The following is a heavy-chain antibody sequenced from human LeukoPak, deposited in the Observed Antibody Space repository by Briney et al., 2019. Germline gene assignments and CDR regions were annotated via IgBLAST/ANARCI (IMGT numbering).Heavy chain of an antibody. CDR1: GFTFSSYA. J-gene: IGHJ3*02. V-gene: IGHV3-23*01. CDR3: AKGVGYCSGGSCTDAFDI. Sequence: PGGSLRLSCAASGFTFSSYAMSWVRQAPGKGLEWVSAISGSGGSTYYADSVKGRFTISRDNSKNTLYLQMNSLRAEDTAVYYCAKGVGYCSGGSCTDAFDIWGQGTMVTVSS. D-gene: IGHD2-15*01. CDR2: ISGSGGST.